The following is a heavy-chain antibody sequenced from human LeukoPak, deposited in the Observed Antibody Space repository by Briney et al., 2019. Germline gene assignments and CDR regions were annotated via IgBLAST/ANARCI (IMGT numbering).Heavy chain of an antibody. CDR3: ANSYSSSSAFYFDY. CDR2: ISDSGSNT. V-gene: IGHV3-23*01. Sequence: PGGSLRLSCASSGFSFNTYSMNWVRQTPWKGLEWVSSISDSGSNTYYADSVTGRFTISRDNSKNTVYLQLNSLRAEDTAIYYCANSYSSSSAFYFDYWGQGTLVTVSS. CDR1: GFSFNTYS. D-gene: IGHD6-6*01. J-gene: IGHJ4*02.